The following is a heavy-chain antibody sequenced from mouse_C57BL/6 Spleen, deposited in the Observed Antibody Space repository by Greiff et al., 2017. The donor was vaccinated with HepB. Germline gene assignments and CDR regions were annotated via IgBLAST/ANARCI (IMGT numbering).Heavy chain of an antibody. J-gene: IGHJ4*01. CDR2: IDPETGGT. D-gene: IGHD1-1*01. CDR3: TRRGVYYGSSYDAMDY. CDR1: GYTFTDYE. V-gene: IGHV1-15*01. Sequence: QVQLQQSGAELVRPGASVTLSCKASGYTFTDYEMHWVKQTPVHGLEWIGAIDPETGGTPYNQKFKGKAILTADKSSSTAYMELRSLTSEDSAVYYCTRRGVYYGSSYDAMDYWGQGTSVTVSS.